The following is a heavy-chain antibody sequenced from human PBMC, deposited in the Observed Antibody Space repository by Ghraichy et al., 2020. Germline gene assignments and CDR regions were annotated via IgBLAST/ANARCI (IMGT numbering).Heavy chain of an antibody. CDR2: IYYSGST. CDR1: GGSISSSSYY. J-gene: IGHJ4*02. Sequence: SETLSLTCTVSGGSISSSSYYWGWIRQPPGKGLEWIGSIYYSGSTYYNPSLKSRVTISVDTSKNQFSLKLSSVTAADTAVYYCARGRVQSPYSFDYWGQGTLVTVSS. D-gene: IGHD3-16*01. CDR3: ARGRVQSPYSFDY. V-gene: IGHV4-39*01.